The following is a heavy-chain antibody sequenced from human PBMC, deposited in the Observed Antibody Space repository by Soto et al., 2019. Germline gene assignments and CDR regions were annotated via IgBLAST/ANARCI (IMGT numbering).Heavy chain of an antibody. CDR1: GYTFTSYA. J-gene: IGHJ6*02. D-gene: IGHD4-4*01. Sequence: QVQLVQSGAEVKKPGASVKVSCKASGYTFTSYAMHWVRQAPGQRIEWMGWINAGNGNTKYSQKFQGRVTITRDTSASTAYMELSSLRSEDTAVYYCASSYSNYALIDYYYYGMDVWCQGTTVTVSS. CDR2: INAGNGNT. V-gene: IGHV1-3*01. CDR3: ASSYSNYALIDYYYYGMDV.